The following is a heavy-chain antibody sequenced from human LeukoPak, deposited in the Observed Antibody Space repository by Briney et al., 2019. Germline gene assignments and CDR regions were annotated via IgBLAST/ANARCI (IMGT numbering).Heavy chain of an antibody. CDR1: GFTVSSYA. CDR2: TSGSGGST. Sequence: GGSLRLSCAASGFTVSSYAMSWVRQAPGKGLEWVSATSGSGGSTYYADSVKGRFTISRDNSKNTLYLQMNSLRAEDTAVYYCASAADYYYYGMDVWGNGTTVTVSS. D-gene: IGHD6-13*01. J-gene: IGHJ6*04. CDR3: ASAADYYYYGMDV. V-gene: IGHV3-23*01.